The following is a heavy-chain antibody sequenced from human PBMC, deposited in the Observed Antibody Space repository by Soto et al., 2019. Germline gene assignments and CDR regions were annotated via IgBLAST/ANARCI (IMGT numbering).Heavy chain of an antibody. D-gene: IGHD2-8*01. J-gene: IGHJ6*02. CDR3: ARDRLTVGVREYYGMDV. Sequence: GGSLKLSCAATRFTVSSTYMSWVHQAPRKGLERVSITYSGGSTHYADSGKGRITISRDNSKNTLFLEMNSLRAEDTAVYYCARDRLTVGVREYYGMDVWGQGT. CDR2: TYSGGST. V-gene: IGHV3-53*01. CDR1: RFTVSSTY.